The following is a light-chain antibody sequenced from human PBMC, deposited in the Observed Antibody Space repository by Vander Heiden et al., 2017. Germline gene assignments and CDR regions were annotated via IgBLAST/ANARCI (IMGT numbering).Light chain of an antibody. CDR2: EVN. J-gene: IGLJ3*02. Sequence: QPALPQPPSASASPAQSITISCTGTSSDVGTYNYVSWYQQHPGKAPKLVIYEVNKRPSGVPHRFSGSKSGNAASLTVSGLQAEDEADFYCSSYAGRYSWVFGGGTKLTVL. CDR3: SSYAGRYSWV. CDR1: SSDVGTYNY. V-gene: IGLV2-8*01.